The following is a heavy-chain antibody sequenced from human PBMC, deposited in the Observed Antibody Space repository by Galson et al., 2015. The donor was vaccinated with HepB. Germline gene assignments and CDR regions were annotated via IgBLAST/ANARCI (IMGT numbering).Heavy chain of an antibody. CDR3: AKDMEGIAAAGIEITYLFDY. J-gene: IGHJ4*02. V-gene: IGHV3-9*01. D-gene: IGHD6-13*01. Sequence: SLRLSCAASGFTFDDYAMHWVRQAPGKGLEWVSGISWNSGSIGYADSVKGRFTISRDNAKNSLYLQMNSLRAEDTALYYCAKDMEGIAAAGIEITYLFDYWGQGTLVTVSS. CDR2: ISWNSGSI. CDR1: GFTFDDYA.